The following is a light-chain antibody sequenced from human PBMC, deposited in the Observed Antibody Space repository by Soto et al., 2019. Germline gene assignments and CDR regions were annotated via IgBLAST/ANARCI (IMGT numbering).Light chain of an antibody. CDR3: MQALQTPPYT. CDR2: LGS. J-gene: IGKJ2*01. V-gene: IGKV2-28*01. Sequence: DIVMTQSPLSLPVTPGEPASISCRSSQSLLHSNGYNYLDWYLQKPGQSPQLLIYLGSTRSSGVPDRFSGSGSGTDFTLKISRVEAEDVGVYYSMQALQTPPYTFGQGTKLEIK. CDR1: QSLLHSNGYNY.